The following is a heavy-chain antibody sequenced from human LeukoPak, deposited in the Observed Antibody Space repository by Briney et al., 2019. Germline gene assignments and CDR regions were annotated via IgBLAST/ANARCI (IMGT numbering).Heavy chain of an antibody. CDR3: ARLGIAAAGNVYYYYYGMDV. Sequence: PSETLSLTCAVYGGSFSGYYWSWIRQPPGKGLEWIGYIYYSGSTNYNPSLKSRVTISVDTSKNQFSLKLSSVTAADTAVYYCARLGIAAAGNVYYYYYGMDVWGQGTTVTVSS. J-gene: IGHJ6*02. D-gene: IGHD6-13*01. V-gene: IGHV4-59*08. CDR2: IYYSGST. CDR1: GGSFSGYY.